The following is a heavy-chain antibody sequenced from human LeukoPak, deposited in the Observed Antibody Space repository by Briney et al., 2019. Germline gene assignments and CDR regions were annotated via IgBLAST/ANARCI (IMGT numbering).Heavy chain of an antibody. CDR2: IKQDGSEK. J-gene: IGHJ4*02. Sequence: PGGSLRLSCAASGFTFSSYWMSWVRQAPGKGLEWVANIKQDGSEKYYVDSVKGRFTISRDNAKNSLYLQMNSLRDEDTAVYYCARDVDYYDSSGPGGYWGQGTLVTVSS. D-gene: IGHD3-22*01. CDR1: GFTFSSYW. CDR3: ARDVDYYDSSGPGGY. V-gene: IGHV3-7*01.